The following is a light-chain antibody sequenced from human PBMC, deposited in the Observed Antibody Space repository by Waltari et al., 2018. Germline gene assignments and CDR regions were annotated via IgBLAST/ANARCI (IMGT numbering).Light chain of an antibody. CDR3: QQYGDWPPT. V-gene: IGKV3-15*01. CDR1: RTIGSD. CDR2: GVS. J-gene: IGKJ2*01. Sequence: EVVMTQSPAILSVSPGETASPSCRASRTIGSDLAWYQQKPGQSPRLLIYGVSSRATGFPARFSASGSGTEFTLTITGLQSEDVAVYHCQQYGDWPPTFGQGTQLEIK.